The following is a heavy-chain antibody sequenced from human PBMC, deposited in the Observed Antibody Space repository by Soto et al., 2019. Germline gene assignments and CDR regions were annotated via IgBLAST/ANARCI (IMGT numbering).Heavy chain of an antibody. CDR1: GFSVSDNY. Sequence: EVQLVESGGGLIQPGGSLRLSCVASGFSVSDNYMSWVRQAPGKGLEWIAVIYMDDTTYYADSMKGRFTVSRDDSKNTRYLHMNSLRAEDTAVYYCAGTDRCSSSTQFDYWGQGTLVTVSS. J-gene: IGHJ4*02. CDR2: IYMDDTT. D-gene: IGHD6-6*01. CDR3: AGTDRCSSSTQFDY. V-gene: IGHV3-53*01.